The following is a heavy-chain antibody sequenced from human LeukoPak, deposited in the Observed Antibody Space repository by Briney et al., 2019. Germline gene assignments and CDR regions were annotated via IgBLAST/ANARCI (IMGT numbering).Heavy chain of an antibody. CDR3: ARALSYYYDSSGYFFFDY. D-gene: IGHD3-22*01. Sequence: GGSLRLSCAASGFTFSSYWMSWVRQAPGKGLEWVANIKQDGSEKYYVDSVKDRFTISRDNAKNSMYLQMNSLRAEDTAVYYCARALSYYYDSSGYFFFDYWGQGTLVTVSS. V-gene: IGHV3-7*01. J-gene: IGHJ4*02. CDR1: GFTFSSYW. CDR2: IKQDGSEK.